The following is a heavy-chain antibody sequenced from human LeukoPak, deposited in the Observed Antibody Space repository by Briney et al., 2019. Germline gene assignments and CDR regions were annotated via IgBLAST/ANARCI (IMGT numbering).Heavy chain of an antibody. D-gene: IGHD2-2*02. V-gene: IGHV3-64*01. J-gene: IGHJ4*02. CDR2: ISSNGGST. CDR3: ARVGYCSSTSCYNYFDY. CDR1: GFTFSSYA. Sequence: PGGSLRLSCAASGFTFSSYAMHWVRQAPGKGLEYVSDISSNGGSTYYANSVKGRFTISRDNSKHTLYLQMGSLRAEDMAVYYCARVGYCSSTSCYNYFDYWGQGTLVTVSS.